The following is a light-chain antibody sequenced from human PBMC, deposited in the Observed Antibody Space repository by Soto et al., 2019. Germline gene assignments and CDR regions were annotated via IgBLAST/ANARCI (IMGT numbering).Light chain of an antibody. Sequence: QSVLTQPPSVSAAPGQKVTICCSGSSSNIGANSVSWYQQLPGTAPKLLIYDDNKRPSGIPDRFSGSKSGTSATLGITGFQTGDEADYYCGSWDSSLSAYVFGTGTKVTVL. CDR1: SSNIGANS. CDR3: GSWDSSLSAYV. J-gene: IGLJ1*01. CDR2: DDN. V-gene: IGLV1-51*01.